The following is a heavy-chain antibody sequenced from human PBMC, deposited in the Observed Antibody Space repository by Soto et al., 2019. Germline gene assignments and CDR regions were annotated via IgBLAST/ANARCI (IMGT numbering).Heavy chain of an antibody. CDR3: AKDRGLVLSFYFAY. J-gene: IGHJ4*02. CDR2: ISWNGGSI. CDR1: GFTFDDYA. V-gene: IGHV3-9*01. Sequence: EVQLVESGGGLVQPGRSLRLSCAASGFTFDDYAMHWVRQAPGKGLEWVSGISWNGGSIGYADSVKGRFTISRDNAKNSLYLQMNSLRAEDTALYYCAKDRGLVLSFYFAYWGQGTLVTVSS. D-gene: IGHD6-19*01.